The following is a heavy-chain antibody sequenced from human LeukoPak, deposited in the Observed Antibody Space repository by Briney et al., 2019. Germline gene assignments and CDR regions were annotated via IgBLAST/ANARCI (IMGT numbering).Heavy chain of an antibody. CDR1: GGSFSGYY. V-gene: IGHV4-34*01. CDR2: INHSGST. J-gene: IGHJ3*02. D-gene: IGHD3-22*01. Sequence: PSETLSLTCAVYGGSFSGYYWSWSRQPPGKGVEWIGEINHSGSTNYNPSLKSRVTISVDTSKNQFSLKLSSVTAADTAVYYCASIRNTYYYDPDAFDIWGQGTMVTVSS. CDR3: ASIRNTYYYDPDAFDI.